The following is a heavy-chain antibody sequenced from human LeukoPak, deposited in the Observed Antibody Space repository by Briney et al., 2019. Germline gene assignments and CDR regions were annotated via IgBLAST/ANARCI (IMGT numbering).Heavy chain of an antibody. J-gene: IGHJ2*01. V-gene: IGHV1-8*01. D-gene: IGHD4-17*01. CDR1: GYTFTSYD. Sequence: ASVKVSCKASGYTFTSYDISWVRQATGQGLEWMGWMNPNSGNTGYAQKFQGRVTMTRNTSISTAYMELSSLRSEDTAVYYCARDGATVTTGFWYFDLWGRGTLVTVSS. CDR2: MNPNSGNT. CDR3: ARDGATVTTGFWYFDL.